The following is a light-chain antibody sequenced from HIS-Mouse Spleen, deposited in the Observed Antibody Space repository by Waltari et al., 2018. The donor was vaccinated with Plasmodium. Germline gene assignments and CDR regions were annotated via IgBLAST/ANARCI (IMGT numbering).Light chain of an antibody. J-gene: IGKJ5*01. Sequence: AIQLTQSPSSLSASVGDRVTITCRASQGISSALAWYQQKPGKAPKLLIYDASSLESGVPSRFSVSGAGTEFTLTISSLQPEDFATYYCQQFNSYPQGTFGQGTRLEIK. CDR2: DAS. CDR1: QGISSA. CDR3: QQFNSYPQGT. V-gene: IGKV1-13*02.